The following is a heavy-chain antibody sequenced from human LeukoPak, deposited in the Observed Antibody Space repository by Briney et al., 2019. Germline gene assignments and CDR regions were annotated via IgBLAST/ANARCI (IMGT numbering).Heavy chain of an antibody. CDR2: IYYSGST. Sequence: PSQTLSLTCTVSGGSISSGDYYWSWIRQPPWKGLEWIGYIYYSGSTYYNPSLKSRVTISVDTSKNQFSLKLSSVTAADTAVYYCARDRGGGSEMDYFDYWGQGTLITVSS. V-gene: IGHV4-30-4*01. D-gene: IGHD2-15*01. CDR1: GGSISSGDYY. J-gene: IGHJ4*02. CDR3: ARDRGGGSEMDYFDY.